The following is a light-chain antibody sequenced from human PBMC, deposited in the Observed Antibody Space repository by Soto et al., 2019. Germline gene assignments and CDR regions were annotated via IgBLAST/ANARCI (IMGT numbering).Light chain of an antibody. CDR3: QHYNIYTLT. CDR1: QSVSSW. V-gene: IGKV1-5*03. Sequence: DIQMTQSPSTLSASVGDRVTITCRASQSVSSWLAWYQQKPGKAPKLLIYKASSLESGVPSRFSGSGSGTEFTLTISSLQPDDFATYYCQHYNIYTLTFGGGTKVEIK. J-gene: IGKJ4*01. CDR2: KAS.